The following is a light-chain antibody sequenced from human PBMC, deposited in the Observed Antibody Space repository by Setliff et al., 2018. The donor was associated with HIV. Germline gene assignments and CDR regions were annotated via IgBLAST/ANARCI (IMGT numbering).Light chain of an antibody. CDR2: YDS. Sequence: LTQPPSVSVAPGKTARITCGGNNIGSKSVHWYQQKPGQAPVLVISYDSDRPSGIPERFSGSNSGNTATLTISRVEAGDEADYYCQVWDSSSDHPYVFGTGTKGTVL. J-gene: IGLJ1*01. CDR3: QVWDSSSDHPYV. CDR1: NIGSKS. V-gene: IGLV3-21*04.